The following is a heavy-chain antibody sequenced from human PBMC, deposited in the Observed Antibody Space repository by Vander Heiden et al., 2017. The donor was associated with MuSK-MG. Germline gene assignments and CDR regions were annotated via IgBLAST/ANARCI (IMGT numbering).Heavy chain of an antibody. CDR1: GFTFGDYA. V-gene: IGHV3-49*04. J-gene: IGHJ4*02. CDR3: TRDEGYYDSSGYYYY. Sequence: EVQLVESGGGLVQPGRSLRLSCTASGFTFGDYAMSWVRQAPGKGLEWVGFIRSKAYGGTTEYAASVKGRFTISRDDSKSIAYLQMNSLKTEDTAVYYCTRDEGYYDSSGYYYYWGQGTLVTVSS. D-gene: IGHD3-22*01. CDR2: IRSKAYGGTT.